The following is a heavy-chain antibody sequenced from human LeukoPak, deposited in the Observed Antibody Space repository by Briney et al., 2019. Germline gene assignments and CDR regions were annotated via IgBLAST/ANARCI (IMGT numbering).Heavy chain of an antibody. CDR3: SKVEIQLWLGY. V-gene: IGHV3-23*01. J-gene: IGHJ4*02. CDR1: GFTFSSYA. D-gene: IGHD5-18*01. CDR2: ISGSGGST. Sequence: PGGSLRLSCAASGFTFSSYAMSWVSQAPGKGLEWALAISGSGGSTYYADSVKGRFTISRDNSKNTLYLQMNSLRAEDTAVYYCSKVEIQLWLGYWGQGTMVTVSS.